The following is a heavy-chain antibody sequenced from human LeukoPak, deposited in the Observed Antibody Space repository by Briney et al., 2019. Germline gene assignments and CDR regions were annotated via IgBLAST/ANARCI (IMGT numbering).Heavy chain of an antibody. CDR1: GFTFSGSA. D-gene: IGHD6-19*01. CDR3: LTGIAVAGADY. Sequence: GGSLRLSCAASGFTFSGSAMNWVRQASGKGLEWVGRIRSKANSYATAYAASVKGRFTISRDDSKNTAYLQMNSLKTEDTAVYYCLTGIAVAGADYWGQGTLVTVSS. CDR2: IRSKANSYAT. J-gene: IGHJ4*02. V-gene: IGHV3-73*01.